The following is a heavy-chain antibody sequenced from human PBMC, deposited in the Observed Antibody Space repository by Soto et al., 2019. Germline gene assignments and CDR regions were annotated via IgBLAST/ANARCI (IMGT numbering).Heavy chain of an antibody. CDR2: IWYDGSNK. D-gene: IGHD6-19*01. Sequence: QVQLVESGGGVVQPGRSLRLSCAASGFTFSSYGMHWVRQAPGKGLEWVAVIWYDGSNKYYADSVKGRFTISRDNSKNTLYLQMNSLRAEDTAVYYCARDKIGAFIAVVPYGMDVWGQGTTVTVSS. CDR3: ARDKIGAFIAVVPYGMDV. V-gene: IGHV3-33*01. CDR1: GFTFSSYG. J-gene: IGHJ6*02.